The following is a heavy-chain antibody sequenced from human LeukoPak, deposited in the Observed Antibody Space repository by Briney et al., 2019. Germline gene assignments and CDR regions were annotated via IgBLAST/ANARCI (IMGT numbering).Heavy chain of an antibody. Sequence: GGSLRLSCAASGFTFSSYGMSWVRQAPGKGLEWVSAISGSGGSTYYADSVKGRFTISRDNSKNTLYLQMNSLRAEDTAVYYCAKDRLTWELLTPGYDYWGQGTLVTVSS. J-gene: IGHJ4*02. D-gene: IGHD1-26*01. CDR1: GFTFSSYG. V-gene: IGHV3-23*01. CDR3: AKDRLTWELLTPGYDY. CDR2: ISGSGGST.